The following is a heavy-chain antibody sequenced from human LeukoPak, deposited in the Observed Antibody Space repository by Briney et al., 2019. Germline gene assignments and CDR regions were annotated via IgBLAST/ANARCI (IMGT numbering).Heavy chain of an antibody. Sequence: GGSLRLSCAASGFTFSGSAMQWVRQASGKGLEWVGRIRSKANSYATAYAASVKGRFTMSRYDSKNTSYLQMNSLKTEDTAVYYCTRLKDYYGSGSYSYWGQGTLVTVSS. V-gene: IGHV3-73*01. CDR1: GFTFSGSA. CDR3: TRLKDYYGSGSYSY. J-gene: IGHJ4*02. D-gene: IGHD3-10*01. CDR2: IRSKANSYAT.